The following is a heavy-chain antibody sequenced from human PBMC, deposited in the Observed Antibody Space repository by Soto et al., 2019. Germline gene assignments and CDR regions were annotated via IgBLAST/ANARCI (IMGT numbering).Heavy chain of an antibody. CDR2: IIPMFGTA. Sequence: QVQLVQSGAEVKKPGSSVKVSCKASGGTFSSYAISWVRQAPGQGLEWMGGIIPMFGTADYAQRFQGRVTITADESTSPAYMELSSLRSEDTAVYYCARHRSSTNYYYYGMDVGGQGTTVTVSS. J-gene: IGHJ6*02. CDR1: GGTFSSYA. D-gene: IGHD6-6*01. V-gene: IGHV1-69*12. CDR3: ARHRSSTNYYYYGMDV.